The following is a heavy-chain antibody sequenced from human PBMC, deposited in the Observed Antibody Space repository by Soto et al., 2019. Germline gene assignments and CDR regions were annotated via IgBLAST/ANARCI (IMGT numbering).Heavy chain of an antibody. CDR2: ISGSGSST. CDR1: GFTFSSYA. D-gene: IGHD3-22*01. CDR3: ATDPVVGPGIAFDI. J-gene: IGHJ3*02. V-gene: IGHV3-23*01. Sequence: EGQLLESGGGLVQPGGSLRLSCAASGFTFSSYAMSWVRQAPGKGLEWVSAISGSGSSTYYADSVKGRFTISRDNSKNTLYLQMNSLRADDTAVYYCATDPVVGPGIAFDIWGQGTIVTVSS.